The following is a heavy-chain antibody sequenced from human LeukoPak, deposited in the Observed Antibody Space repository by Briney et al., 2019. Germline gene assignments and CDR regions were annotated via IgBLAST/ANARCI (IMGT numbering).Heavy chain of an antibody. Sequence: SVKVSCKASGGTFSSYAISWVRQAPGQGLEWMGGIIPIFGTANYAQKFQGRVTITADESTSTAYMELSSLRSKDTAVYYCARDLNWGSFDAFDIWGQGTMVTVSS. CDR3: ARDLNWGSFDAFDI. CDR2: IIPIFGTA. D-gene: IGHD7-27*01. CDR1: GGTFSSYA. V-gene: IGHV1-69*13. J-gene: IGHJ3*02.